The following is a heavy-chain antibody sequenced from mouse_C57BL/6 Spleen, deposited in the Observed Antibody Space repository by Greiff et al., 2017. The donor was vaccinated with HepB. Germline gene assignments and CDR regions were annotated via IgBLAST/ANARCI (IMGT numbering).Heavy chain of an antibody. V-gene: IGHV1-61*01. D-gene: IGHD1-1*01. Sequence: QVQLQQPGAELVRPGSSVKLSCKASGYTFTSYWMDWVKQRPGQGLEWIGNIYPSDSETHYNQKFKDKSTLTVDKSSSTAYMQLSSLTSEDSAVYYCARDYGSVMDYWGQGTSVTVSS. CDR1: GYTFTSYW. CDR3: ARDYGSVMDY. J-gene: IGHJ4*01. CDR2: IYPSDSET.